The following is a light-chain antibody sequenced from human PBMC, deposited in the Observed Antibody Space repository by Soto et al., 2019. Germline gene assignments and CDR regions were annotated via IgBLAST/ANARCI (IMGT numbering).Light chain of an antibody. Sequence: DIQMTQSPSSLSASVGDRVTITCRASQSISTYLNWYQQKLGKAPKLLIYAASSLQSGVPSRFSGSGSGTDFTLTISSLQPEDFATYYCQLSHNTPYILGQGTKLEIK. J-gene: IGKJ2*01. CDR2: AAS. CDR1: QSISTY. V-gene: IGKV1-39*01. CDR3: QLSHNTPYI.